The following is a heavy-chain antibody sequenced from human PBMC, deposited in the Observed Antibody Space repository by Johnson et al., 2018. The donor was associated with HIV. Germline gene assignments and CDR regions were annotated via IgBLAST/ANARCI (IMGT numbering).Heavy chain of an antibody. CDR3: AKDVRGRDSSSWLLDI. V-gene: IGHV3-13*01. Sequence: VQLVESGGGLVQPGGSLRLSCAASGFTFSSYDMHWVRQATGKGLEWVSAIGTAGDTYYPGSVKGRFTISRDNSKNTLYLQMNSLRVEDTAVYYCAKDVRGRDSSSWLLDIWGQGTMVTVSS. CDR1: GFTFSSYD. CDR2: IGTAGDT. J-gene: IGHJ3*02. D-gene: IGHD6-13*01.